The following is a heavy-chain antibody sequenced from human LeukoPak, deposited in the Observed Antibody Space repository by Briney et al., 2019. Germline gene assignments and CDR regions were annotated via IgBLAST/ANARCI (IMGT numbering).Heavy chain of an antibody. CDR3: VRVKGSYFDY. D-gene: IGHD2-15*01. V-gene: IGHV3-48*01. Sequence: GGSLRLSCAASGFPPSSYSINWVRQAPGKGLEWVSYISSSGSAIYYVDSVKSRFTVSRDNAKNSLFLQMNSPRAEDTAVYYCVRVKGSYFDYWGQGALVTVSS. CDR1: GFPPSSYS. CDR2: ISSSGSAI. J-gene: IGHJ4*02.